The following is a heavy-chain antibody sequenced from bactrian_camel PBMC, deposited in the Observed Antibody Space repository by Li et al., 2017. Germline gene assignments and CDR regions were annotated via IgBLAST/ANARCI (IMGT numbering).Heavy chain of an antibody. Sequence: VQLVESGGTSVQAGESLRLSCTASGDTFGTYARAWFHQAPGKQREGIAAIRPGDFTAYADSVKGRFTISHDNAESKLFLQMNSLKPEDTAVYYCAARATRGSSLCGLGWPVSPPDFGYWGQGTQVTVS. CDR1: GDTFGTYA. D-gene: IGHD2*01. J-gene: IGHJ6*01. CDR2: IRPGDFT. CDR3: AARATRGSSLCGLGWPVSPPDFGY. V-gene: IGHV3S55*01.